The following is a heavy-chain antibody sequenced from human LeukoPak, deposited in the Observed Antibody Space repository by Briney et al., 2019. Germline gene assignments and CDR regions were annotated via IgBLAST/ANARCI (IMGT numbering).Heavy chain of an antibody. D-gene: IGHD3-10*01. CDR1: GLTFSDYY. V-gene: IGHV3-11*01. J-gene: IGHJ5*02. CDR3: ARDLGYNSGSYAGS. Sequence: GGSLRLSCAASGLTFSDYYMSWIRQAPGKGLEWGSDISSSGSTIYYADSVKGRFTTSRDNAKNSLYLQMNSLRAEDTAVYYCARDLGYNSGSYAGSWGQGTLVTVSS. CDR2: ISSSGSTI.